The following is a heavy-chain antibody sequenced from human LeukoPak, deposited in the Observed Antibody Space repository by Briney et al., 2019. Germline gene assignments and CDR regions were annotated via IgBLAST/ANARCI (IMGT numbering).Heavy chain of an antibody. V-gene: IGHV4-59*08. CDR1: GGSITPYY. CDR3: ARHFAPFRLGPHFDS. D-gene: IGHD2/OR15-2a*01. J-gene: IGHJ4*02. CDR2: IYYSGST. Sequence: SETLSLTCSASGGSITPYYWSWIRRSPGKGLEWIGYIYYSGSTQYHASLKSRVHMPVDTSKNQFSLNLSSVTAADTGVYYCARHFAPFRLGPHFDSWGQGTLVTVSS.